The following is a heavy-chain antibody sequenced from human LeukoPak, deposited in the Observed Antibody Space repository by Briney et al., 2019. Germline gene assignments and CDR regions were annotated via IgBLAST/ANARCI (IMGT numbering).Heavy chain of an antibody. CDR3: ARGSQTVTTLFGSERYYYYYGMDV. CDR2: INHSGST. D-gene: IGHD4-17*01. V-gene: IGHV4-34*01. J-gene: IGHJ6*02. Sequence: SETLSLTCAVYGGSFSGYYWSWIRQPPGKGLEWIGEINHSGSTNYNPSLKSRVTISVDTSKNQFSLKLSSVTAADTAVYYCARGSQTVTTLFGSERYYYYYGMDVWGQGTTVTVSS. CDR1: GGSFSGYY.